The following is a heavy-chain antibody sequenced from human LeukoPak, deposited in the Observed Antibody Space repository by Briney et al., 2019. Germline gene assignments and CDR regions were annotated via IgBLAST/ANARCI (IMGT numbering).Heavy chain of an antibody. Sequence: SQTLSLTCAISGDSVSSKSAAWNWLRQSPLRGLEWLGRTYYRSKWYNHYAVSVKSRITINPDTSKNQFSLQLNSVTPEDTAVYYCARSSGNIDYWGQGTLVTVSS. CDR2: TYYRSKWYN. D-gene: IGHD3-10*01. CDR1: GDSVSSKSAA. CDR3: ARSSGNIDY. V-gene: IGHV6-1*01. J-gene: IGHJ4*02.